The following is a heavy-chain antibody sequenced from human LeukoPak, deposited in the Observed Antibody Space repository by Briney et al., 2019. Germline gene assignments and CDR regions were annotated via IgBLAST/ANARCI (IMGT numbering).Heavy chain of an antibody. CDR2: INHSGST. D-gene: IGHD3-10*01. Sequence: SETLSLTCAVYGGSFSGYYWSWIRQPPGKVLEWIGEINHSGSTNYNPSLKSQVTISVDTSKNQFSLKLSSVTAADTAVYYWARRVGRWFGERAYYYNYMDVWGKGTTVTISS. CDR1: GGSFSGYY. J-gene: IGHJ6*03. V-gene: IGHV4-34*01. CDR3: ARRVGRWFGERAYYYNYMDV.